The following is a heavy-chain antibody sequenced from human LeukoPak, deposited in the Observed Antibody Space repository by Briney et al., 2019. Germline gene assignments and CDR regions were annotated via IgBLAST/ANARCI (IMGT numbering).Heavy chain of an antibody. CDR2: INPNSGGT. J-gene: IGHJ4*02. V-gene: IGHV1-2*02. CDR1: GYTFTGYY. D-gene: IGHD3-3*01. CDR3: ARAGLYDFWSGYQDY. Sequence: ASVKVSCKASGYTFTGYYMHWVRQAPGQGLEWMGWINPNSGGTNYAQKFQGRVTMTRDTSISTAYMELRSLRSDDTAVYYCARAGLYDFWSGYQDYWGQGTLVTVSS.